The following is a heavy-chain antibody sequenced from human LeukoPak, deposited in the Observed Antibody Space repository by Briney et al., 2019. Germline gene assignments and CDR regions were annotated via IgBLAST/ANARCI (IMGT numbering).Heavy chain of an antibody. D-gene: IGHD3-22*01. J-gene: IGHJ4*02. V-gene: IGHV3-7*01. Sequence: GGSLRLACAAYGFTFSNYWMTRVRQAPGKGLKWVANIKEDGSEDNYVDSVKGRFTISRDNARNSLYLQMNSLRDEDTAVYFCARTLAARDTSAYIDYWGQGTLVTVSS. CDR1: GFTFSNYW. CDR3: ARTLAARDTSAYIDY. CDR2: IKEDGSED.